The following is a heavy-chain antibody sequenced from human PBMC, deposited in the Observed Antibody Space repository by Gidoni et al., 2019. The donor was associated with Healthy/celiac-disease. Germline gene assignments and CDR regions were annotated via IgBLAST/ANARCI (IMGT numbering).Heavy chain of an antibody. CDR3: AKDRDGIAARPGLFDY. CDR1: GFTFISYG. V-gene: IGHV3-30*18. J-gene: IGHJ4*02. CDR2: ISYDGSNK. D-gene: IGHD6-6*01. Sequence: QVQLVESGGGVVQPGRSLRLSCAASGFTFISYGMHWVRQAPGKGLEWVAVISYDGSNKYYADSVKGRFTISRDNSKNTLYLQMNSLRAEDTAVYYCAKDRDGIAARPGLFDYWGQGTLVTVSS.